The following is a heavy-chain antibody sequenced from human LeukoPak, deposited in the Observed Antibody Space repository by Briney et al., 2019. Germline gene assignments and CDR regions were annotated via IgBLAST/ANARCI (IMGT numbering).Heavy chain of an antibody. CDR2: ISSSGSTI. CDR1: GFTFSSYE. J-gene: IGHJ4*02. D-gene: IGHD1-26*01. V-gene: IGHV3-48*03. Sequence: GRSLRLSCAASGFTFSSYEMNWVRQAPGKGLEWVSYISSSGSTIYYADSVRGRFTIPRDKSKNTLYLQMNSLRAEDTAVYYCAKDGERSRDPDYWGQGTLVTVSS. CDR3: AKDGERSRDPDY.